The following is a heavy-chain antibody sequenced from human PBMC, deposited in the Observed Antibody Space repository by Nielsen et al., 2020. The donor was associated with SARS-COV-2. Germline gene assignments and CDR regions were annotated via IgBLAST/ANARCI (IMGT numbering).Heavy chain of an antibody. D-gene: IGHD3-3*01. Sequence: ASVKVSCKASGYTFTSYYMHWVRQAPGQGLEWMGIINPSGGRTSYAQKFQGRVTMTRDTSTSTVYMELSSLRSEDTAVYYCARDYRAYYDFWSATPRVYYFDYWGQGTLVTVSS. V-gene: IGHV1-46*01. J-gene: IGHJ4*02. CDR2: INPSGGRT. CDR3: ARDYRAYYDFWSATPRVYYFDY. CDR1: GYTFTSYY.